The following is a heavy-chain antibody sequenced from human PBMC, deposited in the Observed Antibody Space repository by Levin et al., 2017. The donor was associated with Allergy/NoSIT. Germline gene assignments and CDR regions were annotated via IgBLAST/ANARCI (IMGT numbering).Heavy chain of an antibody. D-gene: IGHD2-15*01. CDR3: ARNGCGGGSCGY. Sequence: HSGGSLRLSCAASGFTVSNNYMKWVRQAPGKGLEWVSLIYSGGSTYYADSVRGRFTISRDNSKNTLYLQMNSLRVEDTAVYYCARNGCGGGSCGYWGQGTLVTVSS. CDR2: IYSGGST. J-gene: IGHJ4*02. V-gene: IGHV3-66*01. CDR1: GFTVSNNY.